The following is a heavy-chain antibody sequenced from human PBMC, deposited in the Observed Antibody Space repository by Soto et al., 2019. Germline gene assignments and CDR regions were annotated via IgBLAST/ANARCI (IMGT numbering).Heavy chain of an antibody. J-gene: IGHJ6*03. CDR1: GYTFTSYD. CDR3: ARGRFGDFWSGYIYYMDV. V-gene: IGHV1-8*01. D-gene: IGHD3-3*01. CDR2: MNPNSGNT. Sequence: ASVKVSCKASGYTFTSYDINWVRQATGQGLEWMGWMNPNSGNTGYEQKFQGRVTMTRNTSISTAYMELSSLRSEDTAVYYCARGRFGDFWSGYIYYMDVWGKGTTVTVSS.